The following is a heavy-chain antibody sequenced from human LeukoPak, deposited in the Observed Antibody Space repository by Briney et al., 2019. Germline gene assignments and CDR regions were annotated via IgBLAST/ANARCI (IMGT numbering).Heavy chain of an antibody. D-gene: IGHD3-22*01. CDR3: ARLKYYDSTGYSPGYYMDV. Sequence: SETLSLTCTVSGGSIINYYWSWIRQPAGTGQEWVGRIYITGSTNYNPSLQSRLSMSVDTSKNQFSLRLSSVTAADTAVYYCARLKYYDSTGYSPGYYMDVWGKGITVTVSS. CDR2: IYITGST. J-gene: IGHJ6*03. CDR1: GGSIINYY. V-gene: IGHV4-4*07.